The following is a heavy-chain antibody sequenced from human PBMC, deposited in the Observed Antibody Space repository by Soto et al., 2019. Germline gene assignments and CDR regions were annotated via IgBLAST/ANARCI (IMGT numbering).Heavy chain of an antibody. CDR1: GFTFSTYA. V-gene: IGHV3-23*01. Sequence: EVQLLESGGKLVQPGGSLTLSCAASGFTFSTYAMAWVRQAPGKGLEWVSGVSASGLNTDYADPVKGRFYISRDNSKNTVTLHMNRLTAEETAFYYFAKDRPRSTTGSLFDYWGLGTPVTVSS. CDR2: VSASGLNT. D-gene: IGHD1-1*01. CDR3: AKDRPRSTTGSLFDY. J-gene: IGHJ4*02.